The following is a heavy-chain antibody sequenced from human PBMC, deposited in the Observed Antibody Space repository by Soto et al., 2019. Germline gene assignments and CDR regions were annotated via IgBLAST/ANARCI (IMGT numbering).Heavy chain of an antibody. J-gene: IGHJ4*02. CDR2: IKSKTDGGTT. D-gene: IGHD3-10*01. CDR1: GFTFSNAW. CDR3: TTKDTMVQGERKPFDY. V-gene: IGHV3-15*01. Sequence: PGGSLRLSCAASGFTFSNAWMSWVRQAPGKGLEWVGRIKSKTDGGTTDYAAPVKGRFTISRDDSKNTLYLQMNSLKTEDTAVYYCTTKDTMVQGERKPFDYWGQGTLVTVSS.